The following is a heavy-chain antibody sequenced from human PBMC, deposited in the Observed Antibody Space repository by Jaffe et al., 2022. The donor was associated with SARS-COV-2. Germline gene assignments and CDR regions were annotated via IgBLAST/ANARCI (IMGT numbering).Heavy chain of an antibody. J-gene: IGHJ6*02. CDR3: ARDGTDYGGIYGMDV. CDR1: GFTFSSYE. Sequence: EVQLVESGGGLVQPGGSLRLSCAASGFTFSSYEMNWVRQAPGKGLEWVSYISSSGSTIYYADSVKGRFTISRDNAKNSLYLQMNSLRAEDTAVYYCARDGTDYGGIYGMDVWGQGTTVTVSS. V-gene: IGHV3-48*03. CDR2: ISSSGSTI. D-gene: IGHD4-17*01.